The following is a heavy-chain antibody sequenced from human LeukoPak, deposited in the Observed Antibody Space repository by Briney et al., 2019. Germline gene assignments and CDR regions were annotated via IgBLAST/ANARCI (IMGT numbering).Heavy chain of an antibody. CDR1: VGSISSYY. CDR3: ARTFDRRRQYYFDY. CDR2: IYYSGST. V-gene: IGHV4-59*01. D-gene: IGHD3-9*01. Sequence: PSETLSLTCTVSVGSISSYYWSWIRQPPGKGLEWIGYIYYSGSTNYNPSLKSRVTISVDTSKNQFSLKLSSVTAADTAVYYCARTFDRRRQYYFDYWGQGTLVTVSS. J-gene: IGHJ4*02.